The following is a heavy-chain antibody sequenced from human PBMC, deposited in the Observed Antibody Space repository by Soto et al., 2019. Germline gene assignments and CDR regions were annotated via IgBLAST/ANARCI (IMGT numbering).Heavy chain of an antibody. V-gene: IGHV2-5*02. CDR2: ICWDDEM. CDR1: GFSLSTRGVG. D-gene: IGHD3-10*01. CDR3: AHRPGDYFDY. J-gene: IGHJ4*02. Sequence: SRSTQVNTKQTLAQTYTFSGFSLSTRGVGVSWIRHPPAKALARLALICWDDEMRYCPSLKSRLTITKDTSKNQVVLTMTNMDPVDTATYYCAHRPGDYFDYWGQGTLVTVS.